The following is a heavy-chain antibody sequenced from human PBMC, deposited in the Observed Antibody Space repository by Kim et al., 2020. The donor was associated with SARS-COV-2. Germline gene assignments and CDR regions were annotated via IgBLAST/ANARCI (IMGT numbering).Heavy chain of an antibody. CDR3: ARDCSGYYYSPHDY. Sequence: GGSLRLSCAASGFTFSSYSMNWVRQAPGKGLEWVSSISSSSSYIYYADSVKGRFTISRDNAKNSLYLQMNSLRAEDTAVYYCARDCSGYYYSPHDYWGQGTLVTVSS. V-gene: IGHV3-21*01. J-gene: IGHJ4*02. CDR1: GFTFSSYS. D-gene: IGHD3-22*01. CDR2: ISSSSSYI.